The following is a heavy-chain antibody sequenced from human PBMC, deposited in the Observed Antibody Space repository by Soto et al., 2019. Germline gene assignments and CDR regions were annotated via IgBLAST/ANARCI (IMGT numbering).Heavy chain of an antibody. CDR3: AKVNTAMVTDAFDI. V-gene: IGHV3-23*01. Sequence: GALRLSCAASGFTFSNYAMGWVRQAPGKGLECVSLLSGSGTSTYYGDSVEGRFTISRDNSKNTMYLQMNSLRAEDTAVYYCAKVNTAMVTDAFDIWGQGTTVTVSS. J-gene: IGHJ3*02. CDR2: LSGSGTST. CDR1: GFTFSNYA. D-gene: IGHD5-18*01.